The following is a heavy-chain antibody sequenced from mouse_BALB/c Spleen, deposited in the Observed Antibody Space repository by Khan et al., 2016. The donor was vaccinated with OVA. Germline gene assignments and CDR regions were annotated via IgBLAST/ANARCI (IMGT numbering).Heavy chain of an antibody. V-gene: IGHV9-3-1*01. J-gene: IGHJ1*01. D-gene: IGHD1-1*02. CDR3: ASGGYWYFDV. CDR1: GYTFTNYG. Sequence: QIQLVQSGPELKKPGETVKISCKASGYTFTNYGMNWVKQAPGKGLKWMGWINTYTGEPTYADDFKGRFAFSLETSASTAYLQISNFKNEETATYFCASGGYWYFDVWGAGTTVTVSS. CDR2: INTYTGEP.